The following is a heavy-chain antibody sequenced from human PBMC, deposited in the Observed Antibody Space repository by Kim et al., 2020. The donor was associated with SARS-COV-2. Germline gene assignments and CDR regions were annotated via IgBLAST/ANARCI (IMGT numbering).Heavy chain of an antibody. Sequence: SETLSLTCTVSGYSISSGYYWGWIRQPPGKGLEWIGSIYHSGSTYYNPSLKSRVTISVDTSKNQFSLKLSSVTAADTAVYYCASRYCSGGSCYWGTFDYWGQGTLVTVSS. D-gene: IGHD2-15*01. V-gene: IGHV4-38-2*02. CDR2: IYHSGST. CDR3: ASRYCSGGSCYWGTFDY. CDR1: GYSISSGYY. J-gene: IGHJ4*02.